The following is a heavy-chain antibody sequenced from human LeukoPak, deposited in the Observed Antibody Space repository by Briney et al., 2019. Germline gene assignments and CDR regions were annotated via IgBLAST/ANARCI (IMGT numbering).Heavy chain of an antibody. D-gene: IGHD4-23*01. CDR3: ARDVASHYGGNSAES. CDR1: GGSFSDYY. CDR2: IYTSGST. J-gene: IGHJ4*02. V-gene: IGHV4-4*07. Sequence: SETLSLTCTVSGGSFSDYYWSWIRQPAGKGLEWIGRIYTSGSTNYNPSLRSRVTISVDTSKNQFSLKLSSVTAADTAVYYCARDVASHYGGNSAESRGQGTLVTVSS.